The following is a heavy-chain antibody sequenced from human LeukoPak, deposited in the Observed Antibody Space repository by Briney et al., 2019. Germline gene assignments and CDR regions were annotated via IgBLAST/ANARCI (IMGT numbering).Heavy chain of an antibody. Sequence: SQTLSLTCALSGDSFSSNSATWTWIRQSPSRGLEWLGRTYYRSQWYNDYAVSVKSRITINPDTSKNQFSLQLNSVTPEDTAVYYCARRGPAGSSSSGMDVWGQGTTVTVSS. V-gene: IGHV6-1*01. J-gene: IGHJ6*02. D-gene: IGHD6-6*01. CDR3: ARRGPAGSSSSGMDV. CDR1: GDSFSSNSAT. CDR2: TYYRSQWYN.